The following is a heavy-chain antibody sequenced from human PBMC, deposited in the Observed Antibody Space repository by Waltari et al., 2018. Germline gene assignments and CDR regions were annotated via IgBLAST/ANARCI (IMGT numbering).Heavy chain of an antibody. CDR1: GFTFSRYD. J-gene: IGHJ2*01. D-gene: IGHD6-19*01. CDR2: IGTAGDT. Sequence: EVQLVESGGGLVQPGGSLRLSCAASGFTFSRYDMPWLRQATGKGLGWVSAIGTAGDTYYPGSVKGRFTISRENAKNSLYLQMNSLRAEDTAVYYCARGGYGGGYWYFDLWGRGTLVTVSS. CDR3: ARGGYGGGYWYFDL. V-gene: IGHV3-13*01.